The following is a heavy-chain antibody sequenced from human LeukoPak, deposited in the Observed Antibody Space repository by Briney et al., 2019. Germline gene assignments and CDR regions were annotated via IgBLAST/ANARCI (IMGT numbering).Heavy chain of an antibody. CDR3: ATPSYGSGSYYLDY. Sequence: ASVKVSCKASGYTFTSYYMHWVRQAPGQGLEWMGIINPSGGSTSYAQKFQGRVTMTEDTSTDTAYMELSSLRSEDTAVYYCATPSYGSGSYYLDYWGQGTLVTVSS. D-gene: IGHD3-10*01. V-gene: IGHV1-46*01. CDR1: GYTFTSYY. J-gene: IGHJ4*02. CDR2: INPSGGST.